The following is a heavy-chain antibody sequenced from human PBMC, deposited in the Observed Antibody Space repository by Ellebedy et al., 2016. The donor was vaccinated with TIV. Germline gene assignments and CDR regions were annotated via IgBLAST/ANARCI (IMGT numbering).Heavy chain of an antibody. J-gene: IGHJ4*02. Sequence: GESLKISCAASGFTFSSYWMTWVRQAPGKGLEWVSSITGSGGGSYFAGSVKGRFTISRDISKNTLILQMHSLRVEDTAVYYCAKGSIASALTCLDYWGQGTLVTVSS. D-gene: IGHD6-13*01. CDR3: AKGSIASALTCLDY. CDR2: ITGSGGGS. CDR1: GFTFSSYW. V-gene: IGHV3-23*01.